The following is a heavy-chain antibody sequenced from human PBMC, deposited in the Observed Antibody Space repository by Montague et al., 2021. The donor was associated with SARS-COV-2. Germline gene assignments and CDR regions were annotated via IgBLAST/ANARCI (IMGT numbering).Heavy chain of an antibody. Sequence: SETLSLTCAVYGGSFSGYYWGWIRQPPGKGLEWIGEITHSGSTNYNPSLKSRVTISLDTSTNQFSLNLSSVTAADTAVYYFARGVPGGYCTGGSCKEGAFDIWGQGTMVTVSS. CDR3: ARGVPGGYCTGGSCKEGAFDI. CDR1: GGSFSGYY. J-gene: IGHJ3*02. CDR2: ITHSGST. V-gene: IGHV4-34*01. D-gene: IGHD2-15*01.